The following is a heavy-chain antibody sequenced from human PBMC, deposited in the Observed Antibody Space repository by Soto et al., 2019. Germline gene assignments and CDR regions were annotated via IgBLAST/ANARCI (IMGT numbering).Heavy chain of an antibody. D-gene: IGHD3-3*01. CDR1: GGYISSGAYY. J-gene: IGHJ5*02. Sequence: LSLTCTVSGGYISSGAYYWSWIRQHPGRGLEWFGYIYYSGSTYYNPSLKSRVTISLAPSKNPFSLKLSSVTAADTARDDCARGRSGFCWSVGSDNGFDPWGQGTLVTVSS. V-gene: IGHV4-31*03. CDR3: ARGRSGFCWSVGSDNGFDP. CDR2: IYYSGST.